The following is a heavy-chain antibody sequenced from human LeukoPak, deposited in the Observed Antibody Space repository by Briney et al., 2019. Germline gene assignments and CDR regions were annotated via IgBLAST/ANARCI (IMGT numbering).Heavy chain of an antibody. J-gene: IGHJ4*02. D-gene: IGHD6-19*01. CDR1: GGSISGYY. V-gene: IGHV4-59*01. CDR2: ISYSGST. CDR3: ARDGRAGSLFAY. Sequence: SETLSLTCTVSGGSISGYYWSWIRQPPGKGLDWVGYISYSGSTNYNPSLNSRVTISVDTSKNQFSLKLSSVTAADTAIYYCARDGRAGSLFAYWGQGTLVTVSS.